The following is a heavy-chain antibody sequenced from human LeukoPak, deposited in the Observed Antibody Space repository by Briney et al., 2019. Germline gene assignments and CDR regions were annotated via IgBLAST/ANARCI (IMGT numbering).Heavy chain of an antibody. CDR3: ARVVAHFDY. CDR1: DGSLSGYY. CDR2: IDHSGNT. V-gene: IGHV4-34*01. Sequence: PSETLSLTCAVYDGSLSGYYWTWIRQPPGKGLEWIGEIDHSGNTNYNPSLKSRVTISVDTSKNQFSLNLSSVTAADMAVYYCARVVAHFDYWGQGTLVTVSS. J-gene: IGHJ4*02. D-gene: IGHD2-15*01.